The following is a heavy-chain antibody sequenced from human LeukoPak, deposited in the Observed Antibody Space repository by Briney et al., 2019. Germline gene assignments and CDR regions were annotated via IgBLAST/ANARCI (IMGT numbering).Heavy chain of an antibody. Sequence: ASVKVSCKASGYTFTGYYMHWVRQAPGQGLEWMGWINPNSGGTNYAQKFQGRVTVTRDTSISTAYMELSRLRSDDTAVYYCARAAVPAAILDWFDPWGQGTLVTVSS. V-gene: IGHV1-2*02. D-gene: IGHD2-2*01. CDR2: INPNSGGT. CDR1: GYTFTGYY. CDR3: ARAAVPAAILDWFDP. J-gene: IGHJ5*02.